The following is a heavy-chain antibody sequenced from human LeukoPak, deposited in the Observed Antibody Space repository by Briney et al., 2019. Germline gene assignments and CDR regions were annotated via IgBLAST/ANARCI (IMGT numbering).Heavy chain of an antibody. D-gene: IGHD1-7*01. CDR2: IRFDGSNI. CDR3: AKRRGLELLYYYYMDV. J-gene: IGHJ6*03. CDR1: GFTFNTFG. V-gene: IGHV3-30*02. Sequence: PGGSLRLSCAASGFTFNTFGMHWVRQAPGKGLEWVAFIRFDGSNISYADSVKGRFTISRDNSKNTLFLQMNSLRAEDTAVYYCAKRRGLELLYYYYMDVWGKGTTVTVSS.